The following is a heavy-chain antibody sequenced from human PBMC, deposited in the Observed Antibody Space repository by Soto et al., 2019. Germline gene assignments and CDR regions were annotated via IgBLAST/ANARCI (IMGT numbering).Heavy chain of an antibody. J-gene: IGHJ6*03. CDR3: ARGTPLYGDYSRSFRDYYYMDV. CDR2: INAGNGNT. CDR1: GYTFTSYA. V-gene: IGHV1-3*01. D-gene: IGHD4-17*01. Sequence: ASVKVSCKASGYTFTSYAMHWVRQAPGQRLEWMGWINAGNGNTKYSQKFQGRVTITRDTSASTAYMELSSLRSEDTAVYYCARGTPLYGDYSRSFRDYYYMDVWGKGTTVTVSS.